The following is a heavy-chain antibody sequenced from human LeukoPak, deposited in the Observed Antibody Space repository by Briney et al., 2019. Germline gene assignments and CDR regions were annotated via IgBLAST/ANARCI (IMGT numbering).Heavy chain of an antibody. J-gene: IGHJ4*02. CDR3: SRLSAMLRGPEAFYYFEY. Sequence: GGSLRLSCAASGFTFSSYAMTWVRQAPGRGLEWVANIKGDGTEKYYVDSVKGRFTISGDNAKNSLFLHMNNVRAEDTAVYYCSRLSAMLRGPEAFYYFEYWGQGALVTVSS. CDR1: GFTFSSYA. D-gene: IGHD3-10*01. V-gene: IGHV3-7*01. CDR2: IKGDGTEK.